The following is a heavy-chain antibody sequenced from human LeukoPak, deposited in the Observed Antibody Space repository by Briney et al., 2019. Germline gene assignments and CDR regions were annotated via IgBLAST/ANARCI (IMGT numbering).Heavy chain of an antibody. D-gene: IGHD2-2*01. V-gene: IGHV1-2*02. CDR2: IDPNSGGT. Sequence: ASVKVSSKASRYTFTAYYMHWVRQAPGQGLEWMGWIDPNSGGTNFAQKFQGRVTMTRDTSIITAYMELTSLTSDDTAVYYCARGAGTSWFDYWGQGTLVIVSS. J-gene: IGHJ4*02. CDR1: RYTFTAYY. CDR3: ARGAGTSWFDY.